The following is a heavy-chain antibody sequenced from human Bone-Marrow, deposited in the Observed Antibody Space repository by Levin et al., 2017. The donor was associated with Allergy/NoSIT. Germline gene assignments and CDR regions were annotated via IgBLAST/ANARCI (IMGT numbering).Heavy chain of an antibody. Sequence: NSGGSLRLSCAASGLSFSNYDMNWVRQAPGKGLEWVSSISGGSSRIYYADSVKGRFTISRDNAKNSLYLQMNSLRVEDTAVYYCASWAMFYYDGSDFDSFYYGMDVWGQGTTVTVSS. J-gene: IGHJ6*02. D-gene: IGHD3-16*01. CDR3: ASWAMFYYDGSDFDSFYYGMDV. CDR1: GLSFSNYD. CDR2: ISGGSSRI. V-gene: IGHV3-21*06.